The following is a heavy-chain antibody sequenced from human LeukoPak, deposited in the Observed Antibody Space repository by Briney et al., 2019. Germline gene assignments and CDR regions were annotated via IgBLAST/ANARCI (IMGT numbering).Heavy chain of an antibody. CDR1: EFTFSRYS. V-gene: IGHV3-21*04. D-gene: IGHD1-26*01. Sequence: GGSLRLSCAASEFTFSRYSMNWVRQPPGKGLEWVATISRDSTYIYYADSVKGRFTISRDNAKSSLYLQMNSLRAEDTAVYYCARRRYPFDYWGQGTLVTVSS. CDR2: ISRDSTYI. J-gene: IGHJ4*02. CDR3: ARRRYPFDY.